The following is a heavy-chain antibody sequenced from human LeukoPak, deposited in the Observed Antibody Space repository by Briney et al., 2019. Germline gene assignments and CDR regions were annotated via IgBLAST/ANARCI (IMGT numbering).Heavy chain of an antibody. CDR1: GFDLSAYW. V-gene: IGHV3-74*01. J-gene: IGHJ5*02. CDR2: KSSDGSNT. Sequence: PGGSLRLSCAASGFDLSAYWMHWVRQVPGKGLVWVSRKSSDGSNTNYADSVKGRFTVSRDNAKNTLYLQMNSLRVEDTAVYYCARGRGPYGWFDPWGQGTLVTASS. CDR3: ARGRGPYGWFDP. D-gene: IGHD3-10*01.